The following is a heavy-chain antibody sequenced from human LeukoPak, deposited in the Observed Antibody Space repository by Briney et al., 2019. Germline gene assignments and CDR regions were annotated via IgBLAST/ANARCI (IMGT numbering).Heavy chain of an antibody. D-gene: IGHD2-2*01. CDR1: GFTFSSYE. CDR3: ARDIDCSSTSCYLPFYYYYYMDV. V-gene: IGHV3-21*01. Sequence: GGSLRLSCAASGFTFSSYEMNWVRQAPGKGLEWVSSISSSSSYIYYADSVKGRFTISRDNAKNSLYLQMNSLRAEDTAVYYCARDIDCSSTSCYLPFYYYYYMDVWGKGTTVTVSS. CDR2: ISSSSSYI. J-gene: IGHJ6*03.